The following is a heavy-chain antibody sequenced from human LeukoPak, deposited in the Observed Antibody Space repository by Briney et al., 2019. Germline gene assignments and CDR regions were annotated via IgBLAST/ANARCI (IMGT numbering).Heavy chain of an antibody. Sequence: GGSLRLSCAASGFTFSSYWMSWVRQAPGKGLEWVANIKQDGSKKYYVDSVKGRFTISRDNAKNSLYLQMNSLRAEDTAVYYCARSYYVWGSYPPDDYWGQGTLVTVSS. CDR1: GFTFSSYW. J-gene: IGHJ4*02. CDR2: IKQDGSKK. CDR3: ARSYYVWGSYPPDDY. V-gene: IGHV3-7*01. D-gene: IGHD3-16*02.